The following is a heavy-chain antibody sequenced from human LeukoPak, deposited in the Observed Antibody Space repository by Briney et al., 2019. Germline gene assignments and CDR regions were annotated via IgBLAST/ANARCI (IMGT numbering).Heavy chain of an antibody. CDR1: GFTFSSYE. CDR2: ISSSGSTI. D-gene: IGHD6-19*01. Sequence: GGSLRLSCAASGFTFSSYEMNWVRQAPGKGLEWVSYISSSGSTIYYADSVKGRFTTSRDNAKNSLYLQMNSLRAEDTAVYYCARGGVAGPFDYWGQGTLVTVSS. CDR3: ARGGVAGPFDY. V-gene: IGHV3-48*03. J-gene: IGHJ4*02.